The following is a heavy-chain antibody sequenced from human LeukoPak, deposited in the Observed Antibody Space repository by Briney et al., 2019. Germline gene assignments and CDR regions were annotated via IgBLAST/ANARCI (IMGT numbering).Heavy chain of an antibody. CDR1: GGSISSGGYY. Sequence: PSETLSLTCTVSGGSISSGGYYWSWIRQPPGKGLEWIGYIYHSGSTYYNPSLKSRVTISVDRSKNQFSLKLSSVTAADTAVYYCARRVGIAAANDYWGQGTLVTVSS. CDR2: IYHSGST. J-gene: IGHJ4*02. D-gene: IGHD6-13*01. V-gene: IGHV4-30-2*01. CDR3: ARRVGIAAANDY.